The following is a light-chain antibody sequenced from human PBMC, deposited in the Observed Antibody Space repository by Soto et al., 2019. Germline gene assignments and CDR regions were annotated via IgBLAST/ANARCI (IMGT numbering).Light chain of an antibody. CDR3: MQALQTPPT. CDR1: QSLLHSNGNNY. CDR2: LGS. J-gene: IGKJ1*01. V-gene: IGKV2-28*01. Sequence: DIVMTQSPLSLPVTPGEPASISCRSSQSLLHSNGNNYVDWYLQKPGQSPHLLIYLGSNRASGVPDRCSGSGSGTDFTLKISRVEAEDVGVYYCMQALQTPPTFGQGTKVDIK.